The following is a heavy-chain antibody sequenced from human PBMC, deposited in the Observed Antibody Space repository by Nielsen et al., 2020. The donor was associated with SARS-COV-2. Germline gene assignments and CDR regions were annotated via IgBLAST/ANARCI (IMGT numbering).Heavy chain of an antibody. Sequence: GGSLRLSCAASGFTFSSYAMSWVRQAPGKGLEWVSAISGSGGSTYYADSVKGRFTISRDNSKNTLYLQMNSLRTEDTAIYYCTRVNPISGSWFDAFDIWGQGTLVTVSS. CDR1: GFTFSSYA. J-gene: IGHJ3*02. V-gene: IGHV3-23*01. D-gene: IGHD6-13*01. CDR3: TRVNPISGSWFDAFDI. CDR2: ISGSGGST.